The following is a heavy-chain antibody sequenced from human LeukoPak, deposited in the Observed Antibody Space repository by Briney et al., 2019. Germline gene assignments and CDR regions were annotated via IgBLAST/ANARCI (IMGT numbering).Heavy chain of an antibody. CDR1: GFTFSSYW. Sequence: GGSLRLSCAASGFTFSSYWMNRARQAPGKGLEWVASINHNGNVNYYVDSVKGRFTISRDNAKNSLYLQMSNLRAEDTAVYFCAKGGGLDVWGQGATVTVSS. D-gene: IGHD3-16*01. V-gene: IGHV3-7*03. J-gene: IGHJ6*02. CDR2: INHNGNVN. CDR3: AKGGGLDV.